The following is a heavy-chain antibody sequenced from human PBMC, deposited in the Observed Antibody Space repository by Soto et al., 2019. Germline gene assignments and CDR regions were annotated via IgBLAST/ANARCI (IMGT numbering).Heavy chain of an antibody. J-gene: IGHJ4*02. D-gene: IGHD2-21*01. Sequence: EVQLVESGGGLVQPGGSLRLSCAASGFTFSSYSMNWVRQAPGKGLEWVSYISSSSSTIYYADSVKGRFTISRDNAKHSLYLQTNRLRDEDTAVYYCARDSILDYWVQGTLVTVSS. V-gene: IGHV3-48*02. CDR1: GFTFSSYS. CDR2: ISSSSSTI. CDR3: ARDSILDY.